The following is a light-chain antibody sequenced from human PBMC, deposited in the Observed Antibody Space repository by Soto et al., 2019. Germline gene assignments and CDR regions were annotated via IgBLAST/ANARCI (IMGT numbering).Light chain of an antibody. V-gene: IGLV1-51*02. J-gene: IGLJ3*02. CDR3: GTWDDSLSSGV. CDR2: ENS. Sequence: QSVLTQPPSVSAAPGQKVTISCSGSSSNIGNNYVSWYQHLPGTAPKLLIFENSNRPSGIPDRFSASKSGASATLGITGLQPGDEADYYCGTWDDSLSSGVFGGGTKRTVL. CDR1: SSNIGNNY.